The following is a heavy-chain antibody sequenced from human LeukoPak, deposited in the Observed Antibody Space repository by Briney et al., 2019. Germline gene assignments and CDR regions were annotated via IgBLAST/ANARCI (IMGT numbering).Heavy chain of an antibody. D-gene: IGHD5-18*01. CDR3: ARDGWIQLWPNYYYYYMDG. V-gene: IGHV1-2*02. CDR2: INPNSGGT. J-gene: IGHJ6*03. Sequence: ASVKVSCKASGYTFTGYYMHWVRQAPGQGLEWMGWINPNSGGTNYAQKFQGRVTMTRDTSISTAYMELSRLRSDDTAVYYCARDGWIQLWPNYYYYYMDGCGKGCSVTVS. CDR1: GYTFTGYY.